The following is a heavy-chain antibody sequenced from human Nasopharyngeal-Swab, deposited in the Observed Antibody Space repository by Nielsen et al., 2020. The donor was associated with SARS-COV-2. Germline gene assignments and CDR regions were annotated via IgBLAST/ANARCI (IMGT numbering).Heavy chain of an antibody. CDR1: GFTFSIYT. J-gene: IGHJ4*02. V-gene: IGHV3-21*04. D-gene: IGHD5-18*01. CDR3: AKARRTDTYGYECFDS. CDR2: ISSSGDYI. Sequence: GESLKISCAASGFTFSIYTMNWVRQAPGKGLEWVSAISSSGDYIYHAASVKGRFTISRDNAKNSLYLQMHSLRAEDTALYYCAKARRTDTYGYECFDSWGQGTLVTVSS.